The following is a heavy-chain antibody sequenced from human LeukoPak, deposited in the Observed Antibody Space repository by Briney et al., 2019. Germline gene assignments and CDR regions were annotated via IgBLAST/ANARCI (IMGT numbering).Heavy chain of an antibody. Sequence: PSETLSLTCTVSGGSISGYYWSWIRQPPGKGLEWIGEINHSGSTNYNPSLKSRVTISVDTSKNQFSLKLSSVTAADTAVYYCARAYCSSTSCYWTRGDAFDIWGQGTMVTVSS. V-gene: IGHV4-34*01. D-gene: IGHD2-2*01. J-gene: IGHJ3*02. CDR2: INHSGST. CDR3: ARAYCSSTSCYWTRGDAFDI. CDR1: GGSISGYY.